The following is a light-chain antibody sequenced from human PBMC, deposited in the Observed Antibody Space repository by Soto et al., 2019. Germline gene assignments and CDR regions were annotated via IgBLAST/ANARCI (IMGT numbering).Light chain of an antibody. CDR1: QSVSSY. Sequence: EIMMTQSPATLSVSPWERATLSCRASQSVSSYLAWYQQKPGQAPRLLISGASTRATGIPARFSGSGSGTDFSLTISRLEPEDFAVYYCQQYGSSPRTFGQGTKVDIK. J-gene: IGKJ1*01. CDR2: GAS. CDR3: QQYGSSPRT. V-gene: IGKV3-20*01.